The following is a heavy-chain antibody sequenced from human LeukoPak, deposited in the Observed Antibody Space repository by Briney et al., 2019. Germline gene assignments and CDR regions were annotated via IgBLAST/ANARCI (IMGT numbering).Heavy chain of an antibody. D-gene: IGHD6-13*01. CDR1: GGSISSAGYY. J-gene: IGHJ6*02. Sequence: SETLSLTCTVSGGSISSAGYYWSWIRQHPGKGLEWIGYIYYSGSTYYNPSLKSRVIISVDTSKNQFSLKLSSVTAADTAVYYCGRAQQGAAGGGYYYHGVDVGAQGPRVTVSS. V-gene: IGHV4-31*03. CDR3: GRAQQGAAGGGYYYHGVDV. CDR2: IYYSGST.